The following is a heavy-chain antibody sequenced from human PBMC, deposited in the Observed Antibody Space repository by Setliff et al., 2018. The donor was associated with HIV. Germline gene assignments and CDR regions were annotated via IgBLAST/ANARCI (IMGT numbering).Heavy chain of an antibody. D-gene: IGHD5-12*01. CDR2: IYFTGDS. Sequence: SETLSLTCTVTGGSISTNNFYWGWIRQPPGKGLQWIGSIYFTGDSYYDPSLKSRVTTSVDTSNNQFSLILSPVTAADTAVYYCARGATLLPGYSDRWEYFYMDVWGKGTTVTVSS. CDR1: GGSISTNNFY. V-gene: IGHV4-39*01. J-gene: IGHJ6*03. CDR3: ARGATLLPGYSDRWEYFYMDV.